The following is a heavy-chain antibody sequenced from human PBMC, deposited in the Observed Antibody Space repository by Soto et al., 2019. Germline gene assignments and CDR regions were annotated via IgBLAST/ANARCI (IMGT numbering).Heavy chain of an antibody. CDR1: GYTFTSYD. J-gene: IGHJ4*02. D-gene: IGHD1-1*01. CDR3: AGRKGRGKLDY. CDR2: MNPNSRNT. Sequence: QVQPVPSGAEVKKPGASVKVSCKASGYTFTSYDINWVRQATGQGLEWMGWMNPNSRNTGYAQKYQGRVTMTRNTSIRTAYTELSSLRSEDTAVYYCAGRKGRGKLDYWGQGTLVTVSS. V-gene: IGHV1-8*01.